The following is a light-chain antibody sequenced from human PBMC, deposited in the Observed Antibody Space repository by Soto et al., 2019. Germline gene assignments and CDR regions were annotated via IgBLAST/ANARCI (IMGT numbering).Light chain of an antibody. CDR2: GAS. V-gene: IGKV3-20*01. J-gene: IGKJ3*01. CDR1: QSVSSSY. CDR3: QQYGSSQT. Sequence: EIVLTQSPGTLSLSPGERATLSSRASQSVSSSYLAWYQQKPGQAPRLLIYGASSRATGIPDRFSGSGSGTDFTLTISRLEPEDFAVYYCQQYGSSQTFGPGTKVDIK.